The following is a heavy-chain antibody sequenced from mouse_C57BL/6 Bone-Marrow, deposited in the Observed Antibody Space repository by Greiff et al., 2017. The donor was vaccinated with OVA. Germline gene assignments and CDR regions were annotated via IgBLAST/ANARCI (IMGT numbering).Heavy chain of an antibody. CDR3: ARPTVVAPFAY. V-gene: IGHV1-64*01. CDR1: GYTFTSYW. CDR2: IHPNSGST. J-gene: IGHJ3*01. Sequence: VQLQQSGAELVKPGASVKLSCKASGYTFTSYWMHWVKQRPGQGLEWIGMIHPNSGSTNYNEKFKSKATLTVDKSSSTAYMQLSSLTSEDSAVYYCARPTVVAPFAYWGQGTLVTVSA. D-gene: IGHD1-1*01.